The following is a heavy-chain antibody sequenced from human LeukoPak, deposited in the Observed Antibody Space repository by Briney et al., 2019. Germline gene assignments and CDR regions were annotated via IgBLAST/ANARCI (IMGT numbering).Heavy chain of an antibody. V-gene: IGHV3-11*01. Sequence: GGSLRLSCAGSGFRFSDYFMSWVRQAPGKGLEWVSYISSSGSATTYADSVRGRFTVSRDNAMNSLYLQMNSLRAEDTAVYYCARDLRRPKYSWRDSSGYYYSWFDPWGQGTLVTVSS. CDR3: ARDLRRPKYSWRDSSGYYYSWFDP. D-gene: IGHD3-22*01. CDR2: ISSSGSAT. CDR1: GFRFSDYF. J-gene: IGHJ5*02.